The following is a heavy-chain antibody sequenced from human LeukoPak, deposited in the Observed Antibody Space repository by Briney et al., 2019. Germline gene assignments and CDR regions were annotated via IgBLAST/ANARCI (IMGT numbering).Heavy chain of an antibody. V-gene: IGHV1-69*01. CDR2: IIPIFGTA. Sequence: SVKVSCKASGGTFSSYAISWVRQAPGQGLEWMGGIIPIFGTANYAQKFQGRVTITADESTSTAYMELSSLRAEDTAVYYCAREAGPRETYYFDYWGQGTLVTVSS. CDR3: AREAGPRETYYFDY. J-gene: IGHJ4*02. CDR1: GGTFSSYA. D-gene: IGHD1-26*01.